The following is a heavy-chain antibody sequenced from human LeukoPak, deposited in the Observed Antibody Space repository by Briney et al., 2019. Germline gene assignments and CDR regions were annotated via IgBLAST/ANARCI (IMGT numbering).Heavy chain of an antibody. CDR2: IYHSGST. CDR1: GYSISSGYY. V-gene: IGHV4-38-2*02. Sequence: PSETLSLTCTVSGYSISSGYYWGWIRQPPGKGLEWIGSIYHSGSTYYNPSLKSRVTISVDTSKNQFSLKLSSVTAADTAVYYCAREPVSAAAGTFDPWGQGTLVTVSS. J-gene: IGHJ5*02. CDR3: AREPVSAAAGTFDP. D-gene: IGHD6-13*01.